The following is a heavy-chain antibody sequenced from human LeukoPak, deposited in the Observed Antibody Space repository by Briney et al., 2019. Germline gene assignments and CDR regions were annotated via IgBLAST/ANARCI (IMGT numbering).Heavy chain of an antibody. CDR2: ISGSGGTT. J-gene: IGHJ4*02. V-gene: IGHV3-23*01. CDR3: TYGDYVRGRFDN. CDR1: GFTFSSYV. Sequence: GGSLRLSCAASGFTFSSYVMSWVRQAPGKGLEWVSAISGSGGTTYYADSVKGRFTISRDNSKNTLYLQMTSLRAEDTAVNYCTYGDYVRGRFDNWGQGTLVTVSS. D-gene: IGHD3-10*02.